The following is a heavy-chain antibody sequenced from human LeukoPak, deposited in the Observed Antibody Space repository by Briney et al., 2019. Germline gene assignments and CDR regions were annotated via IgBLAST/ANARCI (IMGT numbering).Heavy chain of an antibody. CDR3: ARDHEYCSSTSCSDY. CDR1: GYSISSGYY. D-gene: IGHD2-2*01. J-gene: IGHJ4*02. V-gene: IGHV4-38-2*02. Sequence: PSETLSLTCTVSGYSISSGYYWGWIRQPPGKGLEWIGSIYHSGSTYYNPSLKSRVTISVDTSKNQFSLKLSSVTAADTAVYYCARDHEYCSSTSCSDYWAREPWSPSPQ. CDR2: IYHSGST.